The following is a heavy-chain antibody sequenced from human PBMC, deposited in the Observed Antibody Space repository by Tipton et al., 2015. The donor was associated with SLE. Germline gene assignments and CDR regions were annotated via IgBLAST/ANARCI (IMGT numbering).Heavy chain of an antibody. D-gene: IGHD2-15*01. V-gene: IGHV3-33*06. CDR2: IWYDGSNK. Sequence: SGFTFSSFGMQWVRQAPGKGLEWVAVIWYDGSNKSYAEFVKGRFTISRDNSKNTLYLQMNSLRAEDTAVYYCAKGGYCSGGSCYAEYFQHWGQGTLVTVSS. CDR3: AKGGYCSGGSCYAEYFQH. J-gene: IGHJ1*01. CDR1: GFTFSSFG.